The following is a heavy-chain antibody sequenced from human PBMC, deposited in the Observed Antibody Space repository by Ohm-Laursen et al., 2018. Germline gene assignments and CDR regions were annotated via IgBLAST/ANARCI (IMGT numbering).Heavy chain of an antibody. Sequence: SLRLSCTASGFTFDDYAMHWVRQAPGKGLEWVSGISWNSGSIGYADSVKGRFTISRDNAKNSLYLQMNSLRAGDTALYYCAKSLVRFLEWLPYFDYWGQGTLVTVSS. V-gene: IGHV3-9*01. D-gene: IGHD3-3*01. CDR2: ISWNSGSI. CDR1: GFTFDDYA. J-gene: IGHJ4*02. CDR3: AKSLVRFLEWLPYFDY.